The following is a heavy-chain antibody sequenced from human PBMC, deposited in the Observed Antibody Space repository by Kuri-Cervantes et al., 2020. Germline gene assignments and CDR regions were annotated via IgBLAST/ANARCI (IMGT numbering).Heavy chain of an antibody. CDR2: IYYSGST. J-gene: IGHJ6*02. V-gene: IGHV4-59*01. CDR3: ARLDYLNYYGMDV. D-gene: IGHD3-16*01. CDR1: GGSISSYY. Sequence: GSLRLSCTVSGGSISSYYWSWIRQPPGKGLEWIGYIYYSGSTNYNPSLKSRVTISVDTSKNQFSLKLSSVTAADTAVYYCARLDYLNYYGMDVWGQGTTVTVSS.